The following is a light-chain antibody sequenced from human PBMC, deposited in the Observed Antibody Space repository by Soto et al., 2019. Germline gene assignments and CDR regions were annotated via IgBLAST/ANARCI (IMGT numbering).Light chain of an antibody. CDR2: DTS. J-gene: IGKJ1*01. V-gene: IGKV3D-20*01. Sequence: EILLTQSPGTLSLSPGERATLSCRTSQRVSGGFLAWYQQKPGLAPRLILYDTSFRATGIPDRFSGSGSGTDFTLTISRLDPEDFAVYYCQQYGSSPSFGQGTKVDIK. CDR1: QRVSGGF. CDR3: QQYGSSPS.